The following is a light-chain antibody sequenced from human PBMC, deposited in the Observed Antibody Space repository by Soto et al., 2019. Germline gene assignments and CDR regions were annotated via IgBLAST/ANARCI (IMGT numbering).Light chain of an antibody. CDR1: QSVSNW. J-gene: IGKJ1*01. V-gene: IGKV1-5*03. Sequence: DIQMTQSPSTLPSSVGDRVTITCRASQSVSNWLALYQQKPGQAPGLLIYIAPSTAMDIPDRFSVSGSGTELTFTISSLQPEDFATYYCQHHYNYPYSFGQGTKVDIK. CDR3: QHHYNYPYS. CDR2: IAP.